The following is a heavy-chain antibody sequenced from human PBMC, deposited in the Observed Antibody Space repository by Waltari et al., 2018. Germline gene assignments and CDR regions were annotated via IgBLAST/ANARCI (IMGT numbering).Heavy chain of an antibody. CDR1: GVSITSNSHY. D-gene: IGHD5-12*01. J-gene: IGHJ3*01. CDR3: ATYIGASVGTASFDV. Sequence: QLQLQESGPRVVRPSETLSLICRVSGVSITSNSHYWAWNRQSPGPGLEWIGTVSYSGTTYIRPSLNLRVSVSRDTSKNQVSLILVSLTAAEMAVYYCATYIGASVGTASFDVWGQGTMVTVSS. CDR2: VSYSGTT. V-gene: IGHV4-39*01.